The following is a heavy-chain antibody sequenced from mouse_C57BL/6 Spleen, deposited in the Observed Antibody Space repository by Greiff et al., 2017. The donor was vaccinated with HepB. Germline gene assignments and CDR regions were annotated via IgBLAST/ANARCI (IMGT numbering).Heavy chain of an antibody. Sequence: QVQLQQPGAELVQPGASVKLSCTASGYTFTSYWITWVKQRPGQGLEWIGDIYPGSGSTNYNEKFKSKATLTVDTSSSTAYMQLSSLTSEDSAVYYCAREGDPDAMDYWGQGTSVTVSS. V-gene: IGHV1-55*01. CDR3: AREGDPDAMDY. CDR1: GYTFTSYW. CDR2: IYPGSGST. J-gene: IGHJ4*01.